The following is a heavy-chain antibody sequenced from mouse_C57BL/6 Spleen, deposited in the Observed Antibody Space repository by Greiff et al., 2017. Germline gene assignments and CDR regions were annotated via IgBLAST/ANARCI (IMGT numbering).Heavy chain of an antibody. J-gene: IGHJ1*03. Sequence: QVQLKQPGAELVKPGASVKLSCKASGYTFTSYWMHWVKQRPGRGLEWIGRIDPNSGGTKYNEKFKSKATLTVDKPSSTAYMQLSSLTSEDSAVYYCASNYYGYDVRLWYFDVWGTGTTVTVSS. CDR1: GYTFTSYW. D-gene: IGHD2-2*01. V-gene: IGHV1-72*01. CDR2: IDPNSGGT. CDR3: ASNYYGYDVRLWYFDV.